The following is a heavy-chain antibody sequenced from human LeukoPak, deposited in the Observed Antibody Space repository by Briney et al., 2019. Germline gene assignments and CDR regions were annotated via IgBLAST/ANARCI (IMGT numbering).Heavy chain of an antibody. Sequence: SETLSLTCTVSGGSISSSSYYWGWIRQPPGKGLEWIGSIYYSGSTYYNPSLKSRVTISVDTSKNQFSLKLSSVTAADTAVYYCATDPTYDNSGFPFDYWGQGTLVTVSS. CDR3: ATDPTYDNSGFPFDY. J-gene: IGHJ4*02. CDR2: IYYSGST. V-gene: IGHV4-39*01. D-gene: IGHD3-22*01. CDR1: GGSISSSSYY.